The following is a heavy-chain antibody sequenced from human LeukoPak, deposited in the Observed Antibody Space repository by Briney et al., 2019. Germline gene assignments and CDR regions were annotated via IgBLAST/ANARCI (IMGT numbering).Heavy chain of an antibody. J-gene: IGHJ5*02. CDR3: ARVGSSRGWFDP. V-gene: IGHV3-11*01. D-gene: IGHD3-10*01. CDR2: ISSRGTTT. CDR1: GYTFSEHY. Sequence: GGSLRLSCTGSGYTFSEHYMTCMRQAPGKGLEWISYISSRGTTTYYADSVKGRFTISRANAKTSVYLQMEGLRADDTAVYYCARVGSSRGWFDPWGHGTLVTVSS.